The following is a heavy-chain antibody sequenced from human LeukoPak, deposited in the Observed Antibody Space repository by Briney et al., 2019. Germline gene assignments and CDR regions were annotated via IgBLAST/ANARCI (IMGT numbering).Heavy chain of an antibody. V-gene: IGHV1-2*02. CDR1: GYTFTGYY. CDR2: INPNSGGT. J-gene: IGHJ6*02. CDR3: ARAFLELRFLEWLPSNRYYYYYGMDV. Sequence: GASVKVSCKASGYTFTGYYMHWVRQAPGQGLEWMGWINPNSGGTNYAQKFQGRVTMTRDTSISTAYMELSRLRSDDTAVYYCARAFLELRFLEWLPSNRYYYYYGMDVWGQGTTVTVSS. D-gene: IGHD3-3*01.